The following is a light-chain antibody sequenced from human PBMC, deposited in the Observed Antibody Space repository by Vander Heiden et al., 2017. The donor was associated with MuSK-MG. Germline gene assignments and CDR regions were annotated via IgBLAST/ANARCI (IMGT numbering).Light chain of an antibody. Sequence: EIVMTQSPAILSASPGERATLSCRASQSVSTNLAWYQQKPGQAPRVLIYDASTSATAIPARFRSTGSGTEFTLTIISLQSEDFAVYYCHRDYTWADRFGQGTRLEIK. CDR1: QSVSTN. CDR3: HRDYTWADR. J-gene: IGKJ5*01. V-gene: IGKV3-15*01. CDR2: DAS.